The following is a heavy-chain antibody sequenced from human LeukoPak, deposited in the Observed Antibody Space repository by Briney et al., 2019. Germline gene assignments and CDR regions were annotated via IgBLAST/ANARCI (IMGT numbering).Heavy chain of an antibody. CDR3: ARGHSGFGSYYLYYFDY. V-gene: IGHV4-34*01. CDR2: INHSGST. J-gene: IGHJ4*02. D-gene: IGHD3-10*01. CDR1: GGSFSGYY. Sequence: TSETLSLTCAVYGGSFSGYYWSWIRQPPGKGLEWIGEINHSGSTNYNPSLKSRVTISGDTSKNQFSLKLSSVTAADTAVYYCARGHSGFGSYYLYYFDYWGQGTLVTVSS.